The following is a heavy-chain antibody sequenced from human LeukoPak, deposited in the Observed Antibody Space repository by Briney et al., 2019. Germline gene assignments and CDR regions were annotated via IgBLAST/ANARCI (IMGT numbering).Heavy chain of an antibody. CDR1: GFIFSTYE. V-gene: IGHV3-21*04. D-gene: IGHD4-17*01. CDR3: ANRRALTTVSHFDY. CDR2: ISSSSSYI. J-gene: IGHJ4*02. Sequence: PGGSLRLSCAASGFIFSTYEMNWVRQAPGKGLEWVSSISSSSSYIYYADSVKGRFTISRDNSKNTLYLQMNSLRAEDTAVYYCANRRALTTVSHFDYWGQGTLVTVSS.